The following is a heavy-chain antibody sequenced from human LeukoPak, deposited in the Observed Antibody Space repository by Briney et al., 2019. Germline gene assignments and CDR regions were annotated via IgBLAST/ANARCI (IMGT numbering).Heavy chain of an antibody. CDR3: ARRRDFIDY. CDR1: GFTLSDYY. J-gene: IGHJ4*02. D-gene: IGHD3/OR15-3a*01. V-gene: IGHV3-11*01. Sequence: GGSLRLSCAASGFTLSDYYMSWIRQAPGKGLEWVSYSSSSGTSIYYADSVKGRFASSRDNAKNSLYLQMNSLRAEDTAVYYCARRRDFIDYWGQGTLVTVSS. CDR2: SSSSGTSI.